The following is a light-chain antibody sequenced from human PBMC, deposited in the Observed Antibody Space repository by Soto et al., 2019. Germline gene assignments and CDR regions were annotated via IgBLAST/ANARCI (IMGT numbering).Light chain of an antibody. CDR2: GAS. CDR1: QSVISNY. CDR3: QQYGSSPPYT. Sequence: VLTQSPGTLSLSPGERATLSCRASQSVISNYLAWSQQKPGQAPRLLIYGASSRATGIPDRFSGSGSGTDFTLTISRLEPEDFAVYYCQQYGSSPPYTFGQGTKLEIK. V-gene: IGKV3-20*01. J-gene: IGKJ2*01.